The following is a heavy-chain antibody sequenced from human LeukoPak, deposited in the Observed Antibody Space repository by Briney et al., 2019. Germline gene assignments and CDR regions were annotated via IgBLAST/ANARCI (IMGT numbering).Heavy chain of an antibody. J-gene: IGHJ4*02. V-gene: IGHV4-59*01. D-gene: IGHD2-15*01. CDR1: GGSISSNF. Sequence: SKTLSLTCTVSGGSISSNFWSWIRQPPGKGLEWIGNIYNSGSTKYNPSLKSRVTISADTSKNQFSLKLSSVTAADTAVYYCARGCTGGSCYEQHDYWGQGTLVIVSS. CDR2: IYNSGST. CDR3: ARGCTGGSCYEQHDY.